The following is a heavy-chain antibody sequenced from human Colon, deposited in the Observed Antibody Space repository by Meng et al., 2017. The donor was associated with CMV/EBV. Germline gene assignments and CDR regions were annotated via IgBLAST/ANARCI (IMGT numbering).Heavy chain of an antibody. CDR1: ISTGYYY. J-gene: IGHJ4*02. D-gene: IGHD3-22*01. CDR2: IYHSGST. CDR3: GAEPTYVYDNSGYYYPDY. V-gene: IGHV4-30-4*01. Sequence: ISTGYYYWSWLRQPPGNGLEWIGYIYHSGSTLYTPSLQSRVTISVDKSKNQFSLNLSSVTAADTAMYFCGAEPTYVYDNSGYYYPDYWGQGTLDTVSS.